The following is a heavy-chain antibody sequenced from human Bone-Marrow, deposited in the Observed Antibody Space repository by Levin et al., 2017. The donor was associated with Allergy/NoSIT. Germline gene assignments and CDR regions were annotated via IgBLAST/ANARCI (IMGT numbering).Heavy chain of an antibody. CDR2: ISYDGSNK. D-gene: IGHD1-26*01. V-gene: IGHV3-30*18. Sequence: GGSLRLSCAASGFTFSTYGMHWVRQAPGKGLEWVAAISYDGSNKYYADSVKGRFTISRDNSKNTLYLHMTSLRAEDTAVYYCAKDVGAVDAFDIWGQGTMVTVSS. CDR3: AKDVGAVDAFDI. CDR1: GFTFSTYG. J-gene: IGHJ3*02.